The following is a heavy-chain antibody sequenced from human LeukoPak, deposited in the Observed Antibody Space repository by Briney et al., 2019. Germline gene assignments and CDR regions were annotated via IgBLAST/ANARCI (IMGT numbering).Heavy chain of an antibody. J-gene: IGHJ4*02. CDR2: IYSGGST. Sequence: PGGCLRLACAAAGITVINNYMSWVRQAPGKGLEWVSVIYSGGSTYYADSVKGRFTISRDNSKNTLYLKMNSLRAEDTAVYYCARDLGMIVDYWGQGTLVTVSS. D-gene: IGHD3-22*01. CDR1: GITVINNY. V-gene: IGHV3-66*01. CDR3: ARDLGMIVDY.